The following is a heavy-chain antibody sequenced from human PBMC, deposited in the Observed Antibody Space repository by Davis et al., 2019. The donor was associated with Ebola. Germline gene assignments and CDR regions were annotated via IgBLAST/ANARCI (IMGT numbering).Heavy chain of an antibody. CDR3: ASLRRTITGMDDGFDI. CDR2: IYPGDSDT. V-gene: IGHV5-51*01. CDR1: GYGFTNYW. Sequence: PGGSLRLSCKGSGYGFTNYWIGWVRQMPGKGLEWMGIIYPGDSDTRYSPSFRGQVTMSADKSIKTAFLQWSSLKASDTAMYYCASLRRTITGMDDGFDIWGQGTMVTVSS. D-gene: IGHD2-8*02. J-gene: IGHJ3*02.